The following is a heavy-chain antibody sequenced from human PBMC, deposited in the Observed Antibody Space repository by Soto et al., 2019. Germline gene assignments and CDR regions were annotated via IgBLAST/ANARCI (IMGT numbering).Heavy chain of an antibody. J-gene: IGHJ4*02. Sequence: PGGSLRLPCAASGFTFTSYTMNWVRQAPGKGLEWVSSISSSSDYIYYADSMKGRVTISRDNAKNSLFLDMNSLTGEDTAVYYCARARVYATGPLDFWGQGTLVTVSS. V-gene: IGHV3-21*06. CDR2: ISSSSDYI. CDR1: GFTFTSYT. D-gene: IGHD6-13*01. CDR3: ARARVYATGPLDF.